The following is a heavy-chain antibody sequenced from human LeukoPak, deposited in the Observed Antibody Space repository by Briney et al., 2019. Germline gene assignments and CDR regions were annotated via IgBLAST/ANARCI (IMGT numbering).Heavy chain of an antibody. CDR3: ARGVVPAADDSSGYHPYYFDY. V-gene: IGHV3-74*01. D-gene: IGHD3-22*01. CDR1: GFTFSSYW. Sequence: GGSLRLSCAASGFTFSSYWMHWVRQAPGKGLVWVSRINSDGSSTSYADSVKGRFTISRDNAKNTLYLQMNSLRAEDTAVYYCARGVVPAADDSSGYHPYYFDYWGQGTLVTVSS. J-gene: IGHJ4*02. CDR2: INSDGSST.